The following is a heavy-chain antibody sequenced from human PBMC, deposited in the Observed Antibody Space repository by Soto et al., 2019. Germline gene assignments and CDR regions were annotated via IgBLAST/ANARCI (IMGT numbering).Heavy chain of an antibody. Sequence: SVKVSFKASGCTFSSYAISWVRQAPGQGLEWMGGIIPIFGTANYAQKFQGRVTITADESTSTAYMELSSLRSEDTAVYYCARPLELRYYYYGMDVWGQGTTVTVSS. D-gene: IGHD1-7*01. CDR3: ARPLELRYYYYGMDV. CDR2: IIPIFGTA. V-gene: IGHV1-69*13. J-gene: IGHJ6*02. CDR1: GCTFSSYA.